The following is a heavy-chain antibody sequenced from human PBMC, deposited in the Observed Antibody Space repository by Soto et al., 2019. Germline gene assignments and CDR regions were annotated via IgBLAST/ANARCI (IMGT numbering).Heavy chain of an antibody. CDR1: GGTFSSYA. J-gene: IGHJ3*02. D-gene: IGHD1-7*01. Sequence: GASVKVSCKASGGTFSSYAISWVRQAPGQGLEWMGGIIPIFGTANYAQKFQGRVTITADESTSTAYMELSSLRSGDTAVYYCARITNWNYALDAFDIWGQGTMVTVSS. CDR2: IIPIFGTA. CDR3: ARITNWNYALDAFDI. V-gene: IGHV1-69*13.